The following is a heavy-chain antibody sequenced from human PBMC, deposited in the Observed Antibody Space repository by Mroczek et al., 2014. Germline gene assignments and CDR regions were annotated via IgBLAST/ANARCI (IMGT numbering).Heavy chain of an antibody. CDR2: ISYDGSNK. CDR3: AKISLPHYDFWSGYYREVYYYGMDV. J-gene: IGHJ6*02. Sequence: VQLVETGGGVVQPGRSLRLSCAASGFTFSSYGMHWVRQAPGKGLEWVAVISYDGSNKYYADSVKGRFTISRDNSKNTLYLQMNSLRAEDTAVYYCAKISLPHYDFWSGYYREVYYYGMDVWGQGTTVT. D-gene: IGHD3-3*01. V-gene: IGHV3-30*18. CDR1: GFTFSSYG.